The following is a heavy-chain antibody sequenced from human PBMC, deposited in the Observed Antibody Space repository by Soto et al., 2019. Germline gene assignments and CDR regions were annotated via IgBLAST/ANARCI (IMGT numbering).Heavy chain of an antibody. V-gene: IGHV2-5*02. D-gene: IGHD5-12*01. CDR1: GFSLSNRGVG. J-gene: IGHJ4*02. Sequence: QITLKESGPTLVKPTQTLTLSCSCSGFSLSNRGVGVCWIRPPPGKDLEWLALIFWDDDKWYSPSLRSRLTITEDTSKNQVVLTMTNMDPVDTATYYCAHRSRGYAYYFDQWGQGTLVTVSS. CDR3: AHRSRGYAYYFDQ. CDR2: IFWDDDK.